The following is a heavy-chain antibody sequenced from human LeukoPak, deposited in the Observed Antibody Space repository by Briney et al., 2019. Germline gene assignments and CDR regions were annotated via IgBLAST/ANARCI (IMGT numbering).Heavy chain of an antibody. CDR2: MNPNSGNT. D-gene: IGHD3-9*01. CDR1: GYTFTSYD. Sequence: ASVKVSCKASGYTFTSYDINWVRQATGQGLEWMGWMNPNSGNTGYAQKFQGRVTMTRNTSISTAYMELSSLRSGDTAVYYCARVGRLRYFDWLLYYYYGMDVWGQGTTVTVSS. J-gene: IGHJ6*02. V-gene: IGHV1-8*01. CDR3: ARVGRLRYFDWLLYYYYGMDV.